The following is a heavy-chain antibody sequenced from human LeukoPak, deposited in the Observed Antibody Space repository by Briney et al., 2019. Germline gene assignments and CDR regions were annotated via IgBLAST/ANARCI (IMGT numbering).Heavy chain of an antibody. J-gene: IGHJ6*03. CDR3: AKQGRDWLRDYYYYMDV. D-gene: IGHD3-9*01. CDR1: GFPFSDYA. CDR2: ISGRGGGT. V-gene: IGHV3-23*01. Sequence: GGSLRLSCAASGFPFSDYAMTWVRQAPGKGLEWVSTISGRGGGTYSADSVKGRFTISRDNSKNTVYLQMNSLRAEDTAVYYCAKQGRDWLRDYYYYMDVWGKGTTVTVSS.